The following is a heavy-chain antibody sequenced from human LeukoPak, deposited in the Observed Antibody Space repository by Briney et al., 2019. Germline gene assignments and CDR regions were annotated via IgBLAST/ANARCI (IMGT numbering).Heavy chain of an antibody. CDR1: GYTFTGYY. Sequence: ASVKVSCKASGYTFTGYYMHWVRQAPGQGLEWMGWINPNSGGTNYAQKFQGRVTMTRDTSISTAYMELSRLRSDDTAVYYCARSRIQLWLGNNWFDPWGQGSLVTVSS. D-gene: IGHD5-18*01. V-gene: IGHV1-2*02. CDR3: ARSRIQLWLGNNWFDP. CDR2: INPNSGGT. J-gene: IGHJ5*02.